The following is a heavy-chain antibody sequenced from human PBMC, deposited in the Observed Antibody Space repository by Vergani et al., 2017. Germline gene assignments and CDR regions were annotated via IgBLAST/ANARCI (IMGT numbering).Heavy chain of an antibody. CDR3: AKDITSVWFGGSNWFDP. J-gene: IGHJ5*02. CDR2: ISWNSGSI. D-gene: IGHD3-10*01. Sequence: EVQLVESGGGLVQPGRSLRLSCAASGFTFDDYAMHWVRQAPGKGLEWVSGISWNSGSIGYADSVKGRFTISRENAKNSLYLQMNSLRAEDTALYYCAKDITSVWFGGSNWFDPWGQGTLVTVSS. CDR1: GFTFDDYA. V-gene: IGHV3-9*01.